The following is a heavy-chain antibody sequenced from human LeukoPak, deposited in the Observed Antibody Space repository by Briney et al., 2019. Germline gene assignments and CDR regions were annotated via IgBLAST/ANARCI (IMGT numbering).Heavy chain of an antibody. Sequence: GRSLRLSCAASGFIFSNYAMHWVRQAPGKGLEWVAVVSYDGSAKLYADSVKGRFTISRDNSRNTLSLQMSSLRAEDTAIYYCAKISAVAASPGAFDIWGQGTMVTVS. V-gene: IGHV3-30-3*01. CDR3: AKISAVAASPGAFDI. CDR1: GFIFSNYA. CDR2: VSYDGSAK. J-gene: IGHJ3*02. D-gene: IGHD6-19*01.